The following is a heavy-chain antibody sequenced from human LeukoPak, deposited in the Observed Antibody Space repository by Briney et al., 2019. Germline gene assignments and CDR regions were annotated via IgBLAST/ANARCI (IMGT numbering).Heavy chain of an antibody. D-gene: IGHD4-17*01. CDR3: AKDPTVTTFNWFDP. CDR2: ISGSGGST. Sequence: GGSLRLSCAASGFTFSSYAMSWVRQAPGKGLEWVSAISGSGGSTYYADSVKGRFTIPRDNSKNTLYLQMNSLRAEDTAVYYCAKDPTVTTFNWFDPWGQGTLVTVSS. V-gene: IGHV3-23*01. CDR1: GFTFSSYA. J-gene: IGHJ5*02.